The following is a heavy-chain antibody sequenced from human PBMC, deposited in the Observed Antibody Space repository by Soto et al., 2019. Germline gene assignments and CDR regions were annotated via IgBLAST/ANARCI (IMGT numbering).Heavy chain of an antibody. J-gene: IGHJ4*02. CDR1: GDSVSSNTAA. D-gene: IGHD6-19*01. V-gene: IGHV6-1*01. Sequence: SETLSLTCAISGDSVSSNTAAWNWIRSSPSRGLEWLGRTYYRSNWRHDYAVSVKSRITVNPDTSKNHFSLQLNSVTPDDTAVYYCARGVAGSGFDLWGQGTLVTVFS. CDR2: TYYRSNWRH. CDR3: ARGVAGSGFDL.